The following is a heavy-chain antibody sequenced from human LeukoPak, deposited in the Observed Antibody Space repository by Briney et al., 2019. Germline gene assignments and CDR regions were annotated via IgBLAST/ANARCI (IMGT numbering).Heavy chain of an antibody. CDR1: GVSASDGRYY. CDR3: ATSYCSGVSCLHVFNM. J-gene: IGHJ3*02. CDR2: KYYSGSA. Sequence: KSSETLSLTSNVSGVSASDGRYYRTWIRQHPGKGLEWIGYKYYSGSAKYNPSLKSRLTISIDTSKNQFSLQLSSVTAADTATYYCATSYCSGVSCLHVFNMWGQGTRVTVSS. V-gene: IGHV4-31*03. D-gene: IGHD2-15*01.